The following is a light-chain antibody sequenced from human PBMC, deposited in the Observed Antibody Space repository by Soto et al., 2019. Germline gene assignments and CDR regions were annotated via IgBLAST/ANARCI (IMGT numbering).Light chain of an antibody. J-gene: IGKJ5*01. CDR1: QSISSY. V-gene: IGKV1-39*01. CDR3: QQANSFPIT. Sequence: DIQMTQSPPSLSASVGDRVTITCRASQSISSYLNWYQQKPGKAPKLLIYAASSLQSGVPSRFSGSGSGTDFTLTISSLQPEDCAIYFCQQANSFPITFGQGTRLEIK. CDR2: AAS.